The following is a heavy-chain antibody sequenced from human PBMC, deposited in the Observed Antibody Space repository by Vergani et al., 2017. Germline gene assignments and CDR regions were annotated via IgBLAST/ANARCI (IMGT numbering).Heavy chain of an antibody. J-gene: IGHJ4*02. CDR1: GFTFSSYS. CDR3: ARDSDSSGYKKGWSEIDY. V-gene: IGHV3-48*04. D-gene: IGHD3-22*01. CDR2: ISSSSSTL. Sequence: EVQLVESGGGLVQPGGSLRLSCAASGFTFSSYSMNWVRQAPGKGLEWVSYISSSSSTLYYADSVKGRFTISRDNAKNSLYLQMNSLRAEDTAVYYCARDSDSSGYKKGWSEIDYWGQGTLVTVSS.